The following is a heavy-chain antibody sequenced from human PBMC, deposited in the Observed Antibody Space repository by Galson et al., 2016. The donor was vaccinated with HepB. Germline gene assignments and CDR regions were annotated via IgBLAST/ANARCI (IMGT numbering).Heavy chain of an antibody. CDR1: GYKFTGYW. CDR2: IYPGDSDT. D-gene: IGHD2-21*02. V-gene: IGHV5-51*01. CDR3: ARQACSGGACYSFWYFEF. J-gene: IGHJ2*01. Sequence: QSGAEVKTPGESLKISCQASGYKFTGYWIGWVRQMPGKGLEWMGIIYPGDSDTRYSPSFQGQVTIAADKSSSTAYLEWTSLSASDTATYYCARQACSGGACYSFWYFEFWGRGTPVIVSS.